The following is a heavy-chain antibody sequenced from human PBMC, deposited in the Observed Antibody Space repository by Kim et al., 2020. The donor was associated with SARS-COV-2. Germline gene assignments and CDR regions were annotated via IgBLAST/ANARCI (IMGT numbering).Heavy chain of an antibody. CDR3: ARHAAAGTEWVDP. J-gene: IGHJ5*02. Sequence: SETLSLTCTVSGGSISSSSYYWGWIRQPPGKGLEWIGSIYYSGSTYYNPSLKSRVTISVDTSKNQFSLKLSSVTAADTAVYYCARHAAAGTEWVDPWGQGTMVTASS. D-gene: IGHD6-13*01. CDR2: IYYSGST. CDR1: GGSISSSSYY. V-gene: IGHV4-39*01.